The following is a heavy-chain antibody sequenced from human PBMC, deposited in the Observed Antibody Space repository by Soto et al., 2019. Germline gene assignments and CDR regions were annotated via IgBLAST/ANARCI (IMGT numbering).Heavy chain of an antibody. CDR1: GFTFSSYV. Sequence: GGSLRLSCAASGFTFSSYVMSWVRQAPGKGLEWVSAISGSGGSTYYADSVKGRFTISRDNSKNTLYLQMNSLRAEDTAIYYCAKGRTGTTWNCFDYWGQGTLVTVSS. CDR3: AKGRTGTTWNCFDY. D-gene: IGHD1-7*01. J-gene: IGHJ4*02. V-gene: IGHV3-23*01. CDR2: ISGSGGST.